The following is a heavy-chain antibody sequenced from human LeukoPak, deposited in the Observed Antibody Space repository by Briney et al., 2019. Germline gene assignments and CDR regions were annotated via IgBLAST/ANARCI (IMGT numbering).Heavy chain of an antibody. CDR3: ARDRPRYGDLTY. D-gene: IGHD4-17*01. J-gene: IGHJ4*02. CDR2: IYYSGST. Sequence: SETLSLTCTVSGGSISSYYWGWIRQLPGKGLEWIGSIYYSGSTYYNPSLKSRVTISVDTSKNQFSLKLSSVTAADTAVYYCARDRPRYGDLTYWGQGTLVTVSS. V-gene: IGHV4-39*07. CDR1: GGSISSYY.